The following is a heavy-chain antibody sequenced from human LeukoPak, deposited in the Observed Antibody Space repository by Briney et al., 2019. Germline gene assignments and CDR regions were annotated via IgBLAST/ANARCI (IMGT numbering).Heavy chain of an antibody. D-gene: IGHD5-24*01. CDR3: ATYEEMDTIYDFDY. CDR2: IIPILGIA. V-gene: IGHV1-69*04. J-gene: IGHJ4*02. Sequence: VASVKVSCKASGGTFSSYAISWVRQAPGQGLEWMGRIIPILGIANYAQKFQGRVTITADKSTSTAYMELSSLRSEDTAVYYCATYEEMDTIYDFDYWGQGTLVTVSS. CDR1: GGTFSSYA.